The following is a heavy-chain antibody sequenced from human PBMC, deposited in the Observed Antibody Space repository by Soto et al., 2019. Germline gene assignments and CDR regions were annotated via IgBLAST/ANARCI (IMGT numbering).Heavy chain of an antibody. D-gene: IGHD3-9*01. Sequence: SETLSLTCTVSGASVNSHTSSWGWIRQPPGKGLEWIGTISYTGTTYYNPSLKSRVTISVDTSKNHFSLKLSSVTAADTAVYYCARLADMTGYINFDYWGQGTLVTVSS. CDR1: GASVNSHTSS. J-gene: IGHJ4*02. V-gene: IGHV4-39*02. CDR2: ISYTGTT. CDR3: ARLADMTGYINFDY.